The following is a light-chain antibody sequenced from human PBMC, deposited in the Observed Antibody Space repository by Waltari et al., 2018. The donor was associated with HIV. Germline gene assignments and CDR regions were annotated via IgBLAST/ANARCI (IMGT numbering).Light chain of an antibody. CDR1: YSNTGSNN. CDR3: ASWDDKLDGWV. J-gene: IGLJ3*02. Sequence: QSLLPQPPSASGTPGQRVTISCSGSYSNTGSNNVNSHQQLPGSPPRALIYNHDQRPSGVPDRFSGSKSGTSASLAISGLQSEDQGDYYCASWDDKLDGWVFGGGTRLTVL. V-gene: IGLV1-44*01. CDR2: NHD.